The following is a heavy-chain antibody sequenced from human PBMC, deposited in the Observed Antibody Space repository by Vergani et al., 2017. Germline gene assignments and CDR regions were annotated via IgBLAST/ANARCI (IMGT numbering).Heavy chain of an antibody. CDR3: ARVYSSSSNDYYYYMDV. Sequence: QVQLQESGPGLVKPSETLSLTCTVSGGSISSYYWSWIRQPPGKGLEWIGYIYYSGSTNYNPSLKSRVTISVDTSKNQFSLKLSSVTAADTAVYYCARVYSSSSNDYYYYMDVGGKGTTVTVSS. D-gene: IGHD6-6*01. J-gene: IGHJ6*03. CDR2: IYYSGST. V-gene: IGHV4-59*01. CDR1: GGSISSYY.